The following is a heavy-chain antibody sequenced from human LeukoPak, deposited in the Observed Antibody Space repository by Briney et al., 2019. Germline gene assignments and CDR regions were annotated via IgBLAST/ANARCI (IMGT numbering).Heavy chain of an antibody. V-gene: IGHV1-24*01. D-gene: IGHD3-22*01. CDR1: GYTLTELS. CDR3: ARRYSSGYYYGGSWFDP. J-gene: IGHJ5*02. Sequence: ASVKVSCKVSGYTLTELSMHWVRQAPGKGLEWMGGFDPEDGETIYAQKFQGRVTMTEDTSTDTAYMELSSLRSEDTAVYYCARRYSSGYYYGGSWFDPWGQGTLVTVSS. CDR2: FDPEDGET.